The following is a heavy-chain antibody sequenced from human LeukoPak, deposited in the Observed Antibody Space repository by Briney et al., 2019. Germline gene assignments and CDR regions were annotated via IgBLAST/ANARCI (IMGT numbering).Heavy chain of an antibody. CDR1: GGSISSGGYS. J-gene: IGHJ4*02. Sequence: SQTLSLTCAASGGSISSGGYSWSWIRQPPGKGLEWIGYIYHSGSTYYNPSLKSRVTISVDRSKNQFSLKLSSVTAADTAVYYCARNGGYSYGPQFDYWGQGTLVTVSS. CDR3: ARNGGYSYGPQFDY. D-gene: IGHD5-18*01. V-gene: IGHV4-30-2*01. CDR2: IYHSGST.